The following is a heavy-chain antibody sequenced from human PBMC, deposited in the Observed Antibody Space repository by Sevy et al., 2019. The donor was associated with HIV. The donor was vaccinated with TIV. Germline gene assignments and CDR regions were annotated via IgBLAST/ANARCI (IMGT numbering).Heavy chain of an antibody. CDR3: AAAAGTDVLGYYFGS. D-gene: IGHD6-25*01. Sequence: SETLSLTCSVSGDSISSSHWGSWVRQTPGKGLEWIGDMYHRGTTNYNPSLKSRVIISVDKSKNQFSLKLTSVTAADTAVYYCAAAAGTDVLGYYFGSWGQRTQVTVSS. CDR1: GDSISSSHW. J-gene: IGHJ4*02. V-gene: IGHV4-4*02. CDR2: MYHRGTT.